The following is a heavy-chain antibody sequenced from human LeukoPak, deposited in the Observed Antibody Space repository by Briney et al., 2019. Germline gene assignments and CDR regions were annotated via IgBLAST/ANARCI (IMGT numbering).Heavy chain of an antibody. V-gene: IGHV3-21*01. CDR3: ARISSNGRHYFYYPMDV. CDR2: IGSGSSYI. D-gene: IGHD6-19*01. Sequence: PGGSLRLSCAASGVTLSSYSMNWVRQAPGKGLEWVSSIGSGSSYIYYADSLKGRFTISRDNAKNSLYLQMNSLGADDTAVYYCARISSNGRHYFYYPMDVWGQGTTVTVSS. J-gene: IGHJ6*02. CDR1: GVTLSSYS.